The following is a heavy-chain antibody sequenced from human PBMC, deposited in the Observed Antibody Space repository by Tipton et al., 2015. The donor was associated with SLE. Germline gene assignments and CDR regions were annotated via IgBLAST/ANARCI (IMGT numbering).Heavy chain of an antibody. V-gene: IGHV4-38-2*01. Sequence: TLSLTCAVSGYSISSGYYWGWIRQPPGKGLEWIGSIYYSGSTYYNPSLKSRVTISVDTSKNQFSLKLSSVTAADTAVYYCARDPLDAFDIWGQGTMVTVSS. CDR2: IYYSGST. J-gene: IGHJ3*02. CDR1: GYSISSGYY. CDR3: ARDPLDAFDI.